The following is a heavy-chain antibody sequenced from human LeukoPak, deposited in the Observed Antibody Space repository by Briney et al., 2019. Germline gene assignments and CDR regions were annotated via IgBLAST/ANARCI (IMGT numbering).Heavy chain of an antibody. CDR1: GFTFSHYG. J-gene: IGHJ6*03. D-gene: IGHD3-9*01. CDR3: AREGHYDILTGYSPVEYYFYYMDV. V-gene: IGHV3-30*04. CDR2: ISSDGVEK. Sequence: AGGSLRLSCEASGFTFSHYGIHWVRQTPGKGLEWVAAISSDGVEKHYADSVKGRFTISRDNSKSTLYLQMNSLRAEDTALYYCAREGHYDILTGYSPVEYYFYYMDVWGKGTTVTVSS.